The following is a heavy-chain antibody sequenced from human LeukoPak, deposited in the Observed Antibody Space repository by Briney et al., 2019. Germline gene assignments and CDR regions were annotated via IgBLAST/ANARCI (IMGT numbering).Heavy chain of an antibody. D-gene: IGHD5-24*01. Sequence: GGSLRLSCAASGFTLSDYYMTWIRRAPGKGLEWVSFISRSGISIYYADSVKGRFTISKDNAKNLLYLQMNSLGAEDTAVYYCARIGVEMSTVLLDYWGQGILVTVSS. CDR2: ISRSGISI. CDR1: GFTLSDYY. CDR3: ARIGVEMSTVLLDY. V-gene: IGHV3-11*01. J-gene: IGHJ4*02.